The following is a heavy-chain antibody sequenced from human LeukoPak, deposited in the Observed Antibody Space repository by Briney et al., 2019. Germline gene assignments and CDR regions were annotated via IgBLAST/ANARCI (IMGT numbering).Heavy chain of an antibody. V-gene: IGHV4-34*01. Sequence: PSETLSLTCAVYGGSFSGYYWSWIRQPPGKGLGWIGEINHSGSTNYNPSLKSRVTISVDTSKNQFSLKLSSVTAADTAVYYCARRSGSYLWGELFDPWGQGTLVTVSS. CDR3: ARRSGSYLWGELFDP. D-gene: IGHD3-10*01. CDR2: INHSGST. CDR1: GGSFSGYY. J-gene: IGHJ5*02.